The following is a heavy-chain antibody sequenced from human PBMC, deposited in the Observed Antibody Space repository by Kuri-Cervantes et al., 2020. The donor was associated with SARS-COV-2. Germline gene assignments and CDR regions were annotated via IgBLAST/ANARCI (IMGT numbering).Heavy chain of an antibody. CDR3: ARDRPTRVVLGNAFDI. CDR1: GFTFSSYS. V-gene: IGHV3-48*01. J-gene: IGHJ3*02. Sequence: ETLSLTCAASGFTFSSYSMNWVRQAPGKGLEWVSYISSSSSTIYYAASVKGRFTISRDNAKNSLYLQMYSQRAEDTAVYYCARDRPTRVVLGNAFDIWGQGTMVTVSS. D-gene: IGHD2-2*01. CDR2: ISSSSSTI.